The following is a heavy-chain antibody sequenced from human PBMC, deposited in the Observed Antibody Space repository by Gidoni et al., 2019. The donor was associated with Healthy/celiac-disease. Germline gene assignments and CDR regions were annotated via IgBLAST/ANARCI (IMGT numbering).Heavy chain of an antibody. V-gene: IGHV3-9*01. CDR1: GFTFDDYA. J-gene: IGHJ4*02. Sequence: EVRRVAAGGGVVQRGRSVRRAWAAAGFTFDDYAMHWVRQAPGRGLEGVSGSSWNCCTIAYADAVTGRFTISRDNAKHSLYLQMNRLRAEDTALYYCAKDKGRRFGELLFDYWGQGTLVTVSS. CDR2: SSWNCCTI. CDR3: AKDKGRRFGELLFDY. D-gene: IGHD3-10*01.